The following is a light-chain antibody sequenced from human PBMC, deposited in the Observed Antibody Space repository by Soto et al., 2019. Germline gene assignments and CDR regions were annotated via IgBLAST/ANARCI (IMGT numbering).Light chain of an antibody. CDR3: QQYGSSPWT. Sequence: EIVLTQSPGTLSLSPGERATLSCRASQSVSSSYLAWYQQKPGQAPRLLIYGASGRATGIPDRFSGSGSGTDFTLTISGLEPEDFAVYYCQQYGSSPWTFGQGTKVEIK. V-gene: IGKV3-20*01. CDR1: QSVSSSY. J-gene: IGKJ1*01. CDR2: GAS.